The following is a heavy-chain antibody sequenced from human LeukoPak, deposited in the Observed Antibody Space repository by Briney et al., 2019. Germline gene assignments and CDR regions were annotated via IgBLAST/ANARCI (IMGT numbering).Heavy chain of an antibody. CDR3: ARLRSGSNSFDL. CDR1: GYTFSTSG. CDR2: ISGNNGNT. V-gene: IGHV1-18*01. J-gene: IGHJ4*02. D-gene: IGHD2-15*01. Sequence: ASVRVSCTASGYTFSTSGITWVRQAPGQGLEWMGWISGNNGNTNYAQTVQGRVTITQDTSTNTAYMELKSLISDDTAMYYCARLRSGSNSFDLWGQGTLVTVSS.